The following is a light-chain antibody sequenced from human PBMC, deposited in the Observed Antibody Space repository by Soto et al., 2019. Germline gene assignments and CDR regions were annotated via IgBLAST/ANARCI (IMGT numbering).Light chain of an antibody. CDR2: DAS. CDR1: XXIXXW. V-gene: IGKV1-5*01. Sequence: DIQXTXSPXTXSASXGXXXXXTCXAXXXIXXWLAWYQQKPGKAPKLLIYDASSLESGVPSRFSGSGSGTEFTLTISSLQPDDFATYYCQQYNSYPYTFGQGTKLEIK. CDR3: QQYNSYPYT. J-gene: IGKJ2*01.